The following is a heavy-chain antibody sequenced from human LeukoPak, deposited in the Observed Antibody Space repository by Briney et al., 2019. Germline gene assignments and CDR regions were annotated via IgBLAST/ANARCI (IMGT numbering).Heavy chain of an antibody. CDR1: GGSVSSGSYY. Sequence: SETLSLTCTVSGGSVSSGSYYWSWIRQPPGKGLEWIGYIYYSGSTNYNPSLKSRVTISVDMSKNQFSLKLSSVTAADTAVYYCARDSRSRGMDVWGQGTTVTVSS. CDR2: IYYSGST. V-gene: IGHV4-61*01. CDR3: ARDSRSRGMDV. J-gene: IGHJ6*02.